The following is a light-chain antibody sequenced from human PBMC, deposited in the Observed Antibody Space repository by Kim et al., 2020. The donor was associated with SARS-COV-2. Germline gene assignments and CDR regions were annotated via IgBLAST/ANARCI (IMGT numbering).Light chain of an antibody. CDR2: DVS. J-gene: IGLJ2*01. CDR1: SSDVGGYNY. V-gene: IGLV2-11*01. Sequence: GQSVTISCTGTSSDVGGYNYVSWYQQHPGKAPKLMIYDVSKRPSGVPDRFSGSKSGNTASLTISGLQAEDEADYYCCSYAGSYTEVFGGGTKSPS. CDR3: CSYAGSYTEV.